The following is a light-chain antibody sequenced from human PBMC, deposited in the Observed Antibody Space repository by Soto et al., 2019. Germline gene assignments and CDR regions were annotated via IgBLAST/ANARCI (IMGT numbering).Light chain of an antibody. CDR1: SSNIGSTS. Sequence: QSVLTQPPSASGTPGQRVTISCSGSSSNIGSTSVYWYQQLPGTAPKLLIYSNDRRPSGVPDRLSGSKSGASASLAISGLQSGDEADDYCAAWDNSLSGWVFGGGTQLTVL. CDR2: SND. J-gene: IGLJ3*02. V-gene: IGLV1-44*01. CDR3: AAWDNSLSGWV.